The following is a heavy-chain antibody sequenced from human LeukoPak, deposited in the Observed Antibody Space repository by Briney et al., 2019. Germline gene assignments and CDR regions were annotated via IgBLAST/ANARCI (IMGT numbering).Heavy chain of an antibody. V-gene: IGHV3-30-3*01. CDR1: GFAFSNYW. CDR3: ARGDYDFWSGETHSYFDY. Sequence: GSLRLSCAASGFAFSNYWMSWVRQAPGKGLEWVAVISYDGSNKYYADSVKGRFTISRDNSKNTLYLQMNSLRAEDTAVYYCARGDYDFWSGETHSYFDYWGQGTLVTVSS. J-gene: IGHJ4*02. D-gene: IGHD3-3*01. CDR2: ISYDGSNK.